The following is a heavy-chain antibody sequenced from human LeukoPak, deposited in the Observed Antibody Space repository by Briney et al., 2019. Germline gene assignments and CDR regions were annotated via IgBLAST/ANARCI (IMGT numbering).Heavy chain of an antibody. Sequence: PGGSLRLSCAASGFNFGDYAMHWVRQAPGKGLEWVSVISGDGGSTYYADSVKGRFTSSRDNSKNTMYLQMNSLRAEDTAVYYCAKDVSGYVNSGVDYWGQGALVTVSS. J-gene: IGHJ4*02. CDR3: AKDVSGYVNSGVDY. CDR2: ISGDGGST. D-gene: IGHD3-22*01. V-gene: IGHV3-43*02. CDR1: GFNFGDYA.